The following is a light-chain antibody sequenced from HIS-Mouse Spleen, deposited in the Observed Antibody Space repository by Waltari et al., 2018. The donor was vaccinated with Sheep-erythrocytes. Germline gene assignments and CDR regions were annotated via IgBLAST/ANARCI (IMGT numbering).Light chain of an antibody. CDR3: QAWDSSTAWV. Sequence: SYELTQPPSVSVSPGKTASITCSGDKLGDKYACWYQQKPGKSPVLVIYQDSKRPSVIPERFSGSNSGNTATLTISGTQAMDEADYYCQAWDSSTAWVFGGGTKLTVL. CDR2: QDS. J-gene: IGLJ3*02. V-gene: IGLV3-1*01. CDR1: KLGDKY.